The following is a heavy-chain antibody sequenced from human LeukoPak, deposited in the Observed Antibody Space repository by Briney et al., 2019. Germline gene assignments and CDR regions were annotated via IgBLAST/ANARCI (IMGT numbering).Heavy chain of an antibody. CDR3: ARDIGYGDHGVDY. CDR1: GGTFSSYG. V-gene: IGHV1-18*01. CDR2: IRGSNGDT. Sequence: ASVKVSCKASGGTFSSYGISWVRQAPGQGLEWMGWIRGSNGDTNYAQKLQGRVTVTTDTSTSTAYMGLRSLRSDDTAVYYCARDIGYGDHGVDYWGQGTLVTVSS. D-gene: IGHD4-17*01. J-gene: IGHJ4*02.